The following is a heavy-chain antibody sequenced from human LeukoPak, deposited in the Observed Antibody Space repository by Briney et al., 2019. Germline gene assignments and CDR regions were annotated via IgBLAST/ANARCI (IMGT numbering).Heavy chain of an antibody. V-gene: IGHV1-2*02. CDR3: ARARQWAVAALNWFDP. D-gene: IGHD6-19*01. CDR1: GYTFTGYY. J-gene: IGHJ5*02. CDR2: INPYSGDT. Sequence: ASVKVSCKASGYTFTGYYMHWVRQAPGQGLEWMGWINPYSGDTNFAQKFQGRVTMTRDTSISTAYMELSRLRSDDTAVYYCARARQWAVAALNWFDPWGQGTLVTVSS.